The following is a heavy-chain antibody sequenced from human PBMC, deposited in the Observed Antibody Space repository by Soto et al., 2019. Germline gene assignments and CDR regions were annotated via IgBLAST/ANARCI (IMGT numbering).Heavy chain of an antibody. D-gene: IGHD2-15*01. CDR1: GFTFSSYS. J-gene: IGHJ6*02. CDR3: ARDARYCSGGSCYGYYYGMDV. Sequence: HPGGSLRLSCAASGFTFSSYSMNWVRQAPGKGLEWVSYISSSSITIYYADSVKGRFTISRDNAENSLYLQMNSLRDEDTAVYYCARDARYCSGGSCYGYYYGMDVWGQGTTVTVSS. V-gene: IGHV3-48*02. CDR2: ISSSSITI.